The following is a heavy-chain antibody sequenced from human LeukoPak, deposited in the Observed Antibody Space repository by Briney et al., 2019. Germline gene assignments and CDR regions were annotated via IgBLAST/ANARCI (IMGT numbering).Heavy chain of an antibody. V-gene: IGHV4-34*01. D-gene: IGHD3-3*01. CDR1: GGSFSGYY. Sequence: PSETLSLTRAVYGGSFSGYYWSWIRQPPGKGLEWIGEINHSGSTNYNPSLKSRVTISVDTSKNQFSLKLSSVTAADTAVYYCARVYDFWSGSDYWGQGTLVTVSS. J-gene: IGHJ4*02. CDR2: INHSGST. CDR3: ARVYDFWSGSDY.